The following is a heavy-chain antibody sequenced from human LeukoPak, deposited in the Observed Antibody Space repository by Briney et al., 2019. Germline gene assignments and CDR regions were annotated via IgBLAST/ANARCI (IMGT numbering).Heavy chain of an antibody. Sequence: PGGSLRLSCAASGFTFNTYTMNWVRQAPGKGLEWVSSITASSTAIYSAASVKGRFTISRDNSKDTLYLQMNSLRADDTAVYYCAKDPNTVVTPRPEYWGQGTLVTVSS. J-gene: IGHJ4*02. CDR2: ITASSTAI. CDR1: GFTFNTYT. V-gene: IGHV3-23*01. D-gene: IGHD4-23*01. CDR3: AKDPNTVVTPRPEY.